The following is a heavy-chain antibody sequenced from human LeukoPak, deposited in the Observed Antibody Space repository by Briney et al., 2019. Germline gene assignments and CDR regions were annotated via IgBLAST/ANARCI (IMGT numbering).Heavy chain of an antibody. J-gene: IGHJ6*03. D-gene: IGHD2-2*02. Sequence: GGSLRLSCAASGFTFSSFGMHWVRQAPGKGLEWVAFIRYDGSNKYYADSVKGRFTISRDNAKNSLYLQMNSLRAEDTAVYYCARDHGYCSSTSCYMNYYYMDVWGKGTTVTVSS. CDR3: ARDHGYCSSTSCYMNYYYMDV. V-gene: IGHV3-30*02. CDR1: GFTFSSFG. CDR2: IRYDGSNK.